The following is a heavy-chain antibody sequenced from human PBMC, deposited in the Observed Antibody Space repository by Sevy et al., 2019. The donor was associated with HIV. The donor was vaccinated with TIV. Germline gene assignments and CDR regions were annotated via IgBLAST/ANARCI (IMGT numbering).Heavy chain of an antibody. Sequence: GSLRLSCAASGFTFSSYGMHWVRQAPGKGLEWVAVIWYDGSNKYYADSVKGRFTISRDNSKNTLYLQMNSLRAEDTAVYYCARVGRKWELLDYFDYWGQGTLVTVSS. D-gene: IGHD1-26*01. V-gene: IGHV3-33*01. CDR3: ARVGRKWELLDYFDY. CDR1: GFTFSSYG. CDR2: IWYDGSNK. J-gene: IGHJ4*02.